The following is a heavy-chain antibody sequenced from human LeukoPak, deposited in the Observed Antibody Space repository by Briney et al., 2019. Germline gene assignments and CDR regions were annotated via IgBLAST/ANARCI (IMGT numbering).Heavy chain of an antibody. J-gene: IGHJ6*04. CDR3: ARDELGLGYCSGGSCYGMDV. CDR2: IIPIFGTA. Sequence: SVKVSCKASGGTFSSYAISWVRQAPGQGLEWMGGIIPIFGTANYAQKFQGRVTTTADESTSTAYMELSSLRSEDTAVYYCARDELGLGYCSGGSCYGMDVWGKGTTVTVSS. D-gene: IGHD2-15*01. V-gene: IGHV1-69*13. CDR1: GGTFSSYA.